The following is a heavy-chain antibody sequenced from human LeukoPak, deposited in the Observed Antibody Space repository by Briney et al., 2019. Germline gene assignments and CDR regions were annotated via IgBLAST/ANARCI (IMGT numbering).Heavy chain of an antibody. J-gene: IGHJ4*02. CDR1: GFTFSSYA. CDR3: ARDKGYSSGWYEAY. Sequence: GGSLRLSCAASGFTFSSYAMSWVRQAPGKGLEWVSSISSSSSYIYYADSVKGRFTISRDNAKNSLYLQMNSLRAEDTAVYYCARDKGYSSGWYEAYWGQGTLVTVSP. V-gene: IGHV3-21*01. CDR2: ISSSSSYI. D-gene: IGHD6-19*01.